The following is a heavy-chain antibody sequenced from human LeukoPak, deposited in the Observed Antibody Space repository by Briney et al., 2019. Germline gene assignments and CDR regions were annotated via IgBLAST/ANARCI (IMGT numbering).Heavy chain of an antibody. CDR3: ARDQYCSGGSCSTPTDY. Sequence: PGGSLRLSCAASGFTFSSYGMHWVRQAPGKGLERVAVIWYDGSNKYYADSVKGRFTISRDNSKNTLYLQMNSLRAEDTAVYYCARDQYCSGGSCSTPTDYWGQGTLVTVSS. CDR2: IWYDGSNK. J-gene: IGHJ4*02. CDR1: GFTFSSYG. D-gene: IGHD2-15*01. V-gene: IGHV3-33*01.